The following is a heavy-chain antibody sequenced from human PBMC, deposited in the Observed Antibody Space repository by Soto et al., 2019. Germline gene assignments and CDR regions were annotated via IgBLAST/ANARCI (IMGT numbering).Heavy chain of an antibody. CDR2: IYGSGSST. V-gene: IGHV3-23*01. Sequence: EVRLLESGGDLVQPGGSLRLSCAASGFTFSTYTMNWDRQAPGKGLEWVSGIYGSGSSTFYADSGKGRFTISRDNSGNILYLQMNSLRVDDTAVYYCAKDARPDGYWDFDYWGQGTLVTVSS. CDR1: GFTFSTYT. J-gene: IGHJ4*02. CDR3: AKDARPDGYWDFDY. D-gene: IGHD5-12*01.